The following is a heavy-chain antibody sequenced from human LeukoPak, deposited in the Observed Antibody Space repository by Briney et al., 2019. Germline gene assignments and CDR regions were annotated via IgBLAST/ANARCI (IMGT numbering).Heavy chain of an antibody. J-gene: IGHJ4*02. D-gene: IGHD3-10*01. Sequence: ASVKVSCKASGYTFTSYGISWVRQAPGQGLEWMGWISAYNGNTNYAQKLQGRVTMTTDTSTSTAYMELSSLRSEDTAVYYCASGWELGYYFDYWGQGTLVTVSS. CDR1: GYTFTSYG. V-gene: IGHV1-18*01. CDR2: ISAYNGNT. CDR3: ASGWELGYYFDY.